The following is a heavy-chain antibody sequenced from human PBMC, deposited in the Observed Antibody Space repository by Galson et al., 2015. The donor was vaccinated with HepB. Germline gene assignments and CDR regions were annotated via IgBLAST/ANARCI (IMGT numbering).Heavy chain of an antibody. CDR3: ARDECSSTSCYAFDI. D-gene: IGHD2-2*01. CDR2: IIPIFGTA. CDR1: GGTFSSYA. Sequence: SVKVSCKASGGTFSSYAISWVRQAPGQGLEWMGGIIPIFGTANYAQKFQGRVTITADESTSTAYMELSSLRSEDTAVYYCARDECSSTSCYAFDIWGQGTMVTVSS. V-gene: IGHV1-69*13. J-gene: IGHJ3*02.